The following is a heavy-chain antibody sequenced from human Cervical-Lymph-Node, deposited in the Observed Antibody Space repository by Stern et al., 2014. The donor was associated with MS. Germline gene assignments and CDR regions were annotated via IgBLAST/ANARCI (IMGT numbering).Heavy chain of an antibody. CDR2: TTLGGGSP. V-gene: IGHV1-46*01. CDR3: AGGYDFWSKFHPAHYYGVDA. D-gene: IGHD3-3*01. CDR1: GNMFTTYN. Sequence: QVHLVQSGPEVKKPGASVNVSCEASGNMFTTYNVHWVRQAPGHGLEWMGFTTLGGGSPTYAQQFQGRITLTRDTSTSTVYMELSSLTSDDTAVYYCAGGYDFWSKFHPAHYYGVDAWGQGTTVIVSS. J-gene: IGHJ6*02.